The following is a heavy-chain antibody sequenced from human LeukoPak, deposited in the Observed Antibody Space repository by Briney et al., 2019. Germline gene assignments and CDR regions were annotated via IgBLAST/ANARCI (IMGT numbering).Heavy chain of an antibody. CDR2: ISSVSGAL. CDR3: ARVDDWYDFDY. J-gene: IGHJ4*02. V-gene: IGHV3-21*01. Sequence: GGSLRLSCAASGFKFRSYSMNWVRQAPGKGLEWVSSISSVSGALDYADSVKRRFTISRDNAKNSLYLQMNGLRAEDTAIYYSARVDDWYDFDYWGQGTPVTVSS. CDR1: GFKFRSYS. D-gene: IGHD3-9*01.